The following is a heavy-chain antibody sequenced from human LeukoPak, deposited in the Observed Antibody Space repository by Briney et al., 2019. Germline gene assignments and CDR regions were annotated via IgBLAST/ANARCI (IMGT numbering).Heavy chain of an antibody. V-gene: IGHV4-59*01. J-gene: IGHJ3*02. CDR2: IYYSGST. CDR3: ARVLPYGDYPRGAFDI. D-gene: IGHD4-17*01. Sequence: RTSETLSLTCTVSGGSISSYYWCWIRQPPGKGLEWIGYIYYSGSTNYNPSLKSRVTISVDTSKNQFSLKLSSVTAADTAVYYCARVLPYGDYPRGAFDIWGQWTMVTVSS. CDR1: GGSISSYY.